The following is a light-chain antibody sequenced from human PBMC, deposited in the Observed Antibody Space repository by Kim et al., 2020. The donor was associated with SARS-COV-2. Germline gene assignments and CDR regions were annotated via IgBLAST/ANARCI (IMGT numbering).Light chain of an antibody. V-gene: IGKV3-15*01. CDR3: QQYNNWPLT. J-gene: IGKJ2*01. CDR1: QSVSSN. CDR2: GAS. Sequence: SVSPGERATLSCRASQSVSSNLGWYQQKPGQAPRLLIYGASTRATGIPARFSGSGSGTEFTLTISSLQSEDLGVYYCQQYNNWPLTFGQGTKLEI.